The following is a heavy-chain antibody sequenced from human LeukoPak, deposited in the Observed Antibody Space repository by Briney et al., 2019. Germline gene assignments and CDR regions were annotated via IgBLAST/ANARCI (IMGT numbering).Heavy chain of an antibody. Sequence: PGGSLRLSCVASGLTFGTNSWNWVRQPPGKGLEWVSSINYTRSYIYYPDSVKGGFTISRDNAKNSLYLQMNSLRAEDTAVYYCARESVYDILTGYPSFDYWGQGTLVTVSS. CDR1: GLTFGTNS. D-gene: IGHD3-9*01. V-gene: IGHV3-21*06. CDR3: ARESVYDILTGYPSFDY. J-gene: IGHJ4*02. CDR2: INYTRSYI.